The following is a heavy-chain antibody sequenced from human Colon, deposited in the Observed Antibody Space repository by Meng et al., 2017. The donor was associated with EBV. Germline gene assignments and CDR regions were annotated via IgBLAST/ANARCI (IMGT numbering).Heavy chain of an antibody. D-gene: IGHD2-21*02. CDR3: ARVGAYCGGDCYHPR. Sequence: LPRQGSAPGLVKPSGTLSLLCSVCGRPLRSRSWWSWVRQPPGKGLEWIGEIYHSGSTNYNPSLKSRVTISVDESKNQFSLRLSSVTAADTAVYYCARVGAYCGGDCYHPRWGQGTLVTVSS. V-gene: IGHV4-4*02. CDR2: IYHSGST. CDR1: GRPLRSRSW. J-gene: IGHJ4*02.